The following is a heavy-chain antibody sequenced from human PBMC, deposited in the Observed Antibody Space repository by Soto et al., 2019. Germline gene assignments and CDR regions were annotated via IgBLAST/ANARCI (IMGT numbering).Heavy chain of an antibody. CDR1: GFTFSSDS. V-gene: IGHV3-23*01. D-gene: IGHD2-2*01. CDR2: ISGSGGST. J-gene: IGHJ4*02. Sequence: GGSLRLSCAASGFTFSSDSMHWVRQDPGKGLEWVSAISGSGGSTYYADSVKGRFTISRDNSKNTLYLQMNSLRAEDTAVYYCATQDNIVVVPAAALDYWGQGTLVTVS. CDR3: ATQDNIVVVPAAALDY.